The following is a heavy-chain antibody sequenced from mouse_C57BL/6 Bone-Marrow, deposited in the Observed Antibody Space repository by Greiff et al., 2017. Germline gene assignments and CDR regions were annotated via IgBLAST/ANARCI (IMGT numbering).Heavy chain of an antibody. J-gene: IGHJ2*01. V-gene: IGHV14-4*01. D-gene: IGHD2-1*01. CDR2: IDPEIGDT. CDR1: GFNIKDDY. CDR3: SSLDGNYFDF. Sequence: EVQLQQSGAELVRPGASVKLSCTASGFNIKDDYIHWVKQRPEQGLEWIGWIDPEIGDTEYASKFQGKATITSDTSSNSAYLQLSSLTSEDTAVYYCSSLDGNYFDFWGQGTPLTGAS.